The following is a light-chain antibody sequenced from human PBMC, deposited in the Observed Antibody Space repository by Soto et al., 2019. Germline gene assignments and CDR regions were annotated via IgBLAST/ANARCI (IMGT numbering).Light chain of an antibody. V-gene: IGLV1-44*01. CDR2: RST. CDR3: ASWDDTLDGPV. CDR1: RSDIGSNT. J-gene: IGLJ2*01. Sequence: QSVLTQPPSASGTPGQRVTISCSGSRSDIGSNTVNWYQRLPGEGPRLLIYRSTQRPSGVPDRFSGSKSGTTASLAISGLQSEDAAEYHCASWDDTLDGPVVGGGTKVTVL.